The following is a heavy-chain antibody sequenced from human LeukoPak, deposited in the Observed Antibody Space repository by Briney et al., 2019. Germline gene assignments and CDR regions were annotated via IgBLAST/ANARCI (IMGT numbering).Heavy chain of an antibody. CDR2: MNPNSGNT. J-gene: IGHJ5*02. CDR3: ARRRTMVRGNNWFDP. Sequence: ASVKVSCKASGYTFTSYDINWVRQATGQGLEWMGWMNPNSGNTGYAQKFQGRVTMTRNTSISTAYMELSSLRSEDTAVYYCARRRTMVRGNNWFDPWGQGTLVTVSS. CDR1: GYTFTSYD. D-gene: IGHD3-10*01. V-gene: IGHV1-8*01.